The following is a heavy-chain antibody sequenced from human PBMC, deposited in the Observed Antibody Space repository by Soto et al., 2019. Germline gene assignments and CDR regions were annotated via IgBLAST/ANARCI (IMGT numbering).Heavy chain of an antibody. J-gene: IGHJ6*02. D-gene: IGHD2-2*01. V-gene: IGHV4-34*01. CDR3: ARLIRRRNFSCWQPGNHYYYYGMDV. CDR1: GGSFSGYY. Sequence: SETLSLTCAVYGGSFSGYYWSWIRQPPGKGLEWIGEINHSGSTNYNPSLKSRVTLSVDTSKNQFSLKLSSVTAADSAVYYCARLIRRRNFSCWQPGNHYYYYGMDVWGQGTTVTVSS. CDR2: INHSGST.